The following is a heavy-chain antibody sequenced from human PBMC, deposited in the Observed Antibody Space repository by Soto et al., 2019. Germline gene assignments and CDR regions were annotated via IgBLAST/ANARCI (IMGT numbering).Heavy chain of an antibody. V-gene: IGHV3-23*01. CDR2: FRTSGDGGTT. D-gene: IGHD3-10*01. J-gene: IGHJ4*02. Sequence: FRTHSCPAAEFSIRSYSMSWFSQARWKGLEWVSGFRTSGDGGTTYYADSVKGRFTISRDNSKNTLFLQMNSLRAEDTAIYYCAKKVNSGSGSQYFDYWGQGTLVTVSS. CDR1: EFSIRSYS. CDR3: AKKVNSGSGSQYFDY.